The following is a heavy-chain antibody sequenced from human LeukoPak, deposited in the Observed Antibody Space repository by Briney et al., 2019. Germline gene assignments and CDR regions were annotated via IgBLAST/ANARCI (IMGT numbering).Heavy chain of an antibody. D-gene: IGHD6-6*01. J-gene: IGHJ4*02. Sequence: SQTLSLTCTVSGGSISSGGYYWSWIRQPPGKGLEWIGYIYHSGSTYYNPSLKSRVTISVDRSKNQFSLKLSSVTAADTAVYYCARQKGPHIAARYFDYWGQGTLVTVSS. CDR1: GGSISSGGYY. CDR3: ARQKGPHIAARYFDY. V-gene: IGHV4-30-2*01. CDR2: IYHSGST.